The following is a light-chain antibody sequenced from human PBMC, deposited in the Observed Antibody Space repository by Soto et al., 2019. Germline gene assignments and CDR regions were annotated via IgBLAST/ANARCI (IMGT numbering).Light chain of an antibody. CDR2: SAS. J-gene: IGKJ1*01. Sequence: IQITQSPSSLSASVGDTVTITRRASQGINNYLAWYQQQPGKVPVLLIYSASTLKSGVPSRFSGRGAGTDFTLTITALQSEDSATYYCQKYNSAPQTFGQGTKVDIK. V-gene: IGKV1-27*01. CDR3: QKYNSAPQT. CDR1: QGINNY.